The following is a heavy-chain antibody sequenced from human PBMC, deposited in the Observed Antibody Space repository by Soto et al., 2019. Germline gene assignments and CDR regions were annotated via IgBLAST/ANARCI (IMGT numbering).Heavy chain of an antibody. CDR1: GYSFPSYW. Sequence: GESLKISCKGSGYSFPSYWIAWVRQMPGKGLEWMGSIYPGDSDTKYSPSFQGQVTISVDKSISTAYLQWSSLKASDTGMYYCARPGGAHQQNYFDPWGQGTLVTVSS. D-gene: IGHD1-7*01. CDR2: IYPGDSDT. CDR3: ARPGGAHQQNYFDP. J-gene: IGHJ5*02. V-gene: IGHV5-51*01.